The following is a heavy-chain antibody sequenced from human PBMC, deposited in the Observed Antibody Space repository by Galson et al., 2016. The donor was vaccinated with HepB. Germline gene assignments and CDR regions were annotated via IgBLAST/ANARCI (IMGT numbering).Heavy chain of an antibody. Sequence: SLRLSCAASGFILSNNWMHWVRQAPGKGLVWVARVCEDGSHINHADSVRGRFTISRDIAKNTLYLQMNSLRVEDTAVYYCSLDFTGERDCWGQGTLVTVSS. V-gene: IGHV3-74*01. CDR3: SLDFTGERDC. CDR2: VCEDGSHI. J-gene: IGHJ4*02. D-gene: IGHD7-27*01. CDR1: GFILSNNW.